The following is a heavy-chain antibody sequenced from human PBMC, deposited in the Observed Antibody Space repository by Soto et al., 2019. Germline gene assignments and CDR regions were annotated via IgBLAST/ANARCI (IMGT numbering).Heavy chain of an antibody. CDR3: AKGPGYSSSWADY. CDR1: GFTFSSYA. CDR2: ISGSGGST. V-gene: IGHV3-23*01. Sequence: EVQLLESGGGLVQPGGSLRLSCAASGFTFSSYAMSWVRQAPGKGLEWVSVISGSGGSTYYADSVKGRFTISRDNSKNTLYLQMNSLRAEDTAVYYCAKGPGYSSSWADYWGQGTLVTVSS. J-gene: IGHJ4*02. D-gene: IGHD6-13*01.